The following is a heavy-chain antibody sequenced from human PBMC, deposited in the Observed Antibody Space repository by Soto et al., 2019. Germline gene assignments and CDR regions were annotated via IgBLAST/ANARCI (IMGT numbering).Heavy chain of an antibody. CDR3: ARDPGTAEAIDY. CDR2: IWHDGKNK. CDR1: GFTFSNFG. D-gene: IGHD5-18*01. J-gene: IGHJ4*02. V-gene: IGHV3-33*01. Sequence: QVQVVESGGGVVQPGTSLRLSCAASGFTFSNFGMHWVRQAPGKGLEWVAVIWHDGKNKYYADSVEDRFTVSRDSQKNTLNLQMNSLRAEDTAAYYCARDPGTAEAIDYGGRGTLVIVSS.